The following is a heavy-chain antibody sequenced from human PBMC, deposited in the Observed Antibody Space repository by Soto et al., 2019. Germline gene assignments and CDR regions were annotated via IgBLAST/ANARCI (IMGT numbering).Heavy chain of an antibody. CDR1: GGSISSGGYY. V-gene: IGHV4-31*03. CDR2: IYYSGST. D-gene: IGHD2-15*01. Sequence: SETLSLTCTVSGGSISSGGYYWSWIRQHPGKGLEWIGYIYYSGSTYYNPSLKSRVTISVDTSKNQFSLKLSSVTAADTAVYYCARVAGSGNHYYYYYYMDVWGKGTTVTVSS. CDR3: ARVAGSGNHYYYYYYMDV. J-gene: IGHJ6*03.